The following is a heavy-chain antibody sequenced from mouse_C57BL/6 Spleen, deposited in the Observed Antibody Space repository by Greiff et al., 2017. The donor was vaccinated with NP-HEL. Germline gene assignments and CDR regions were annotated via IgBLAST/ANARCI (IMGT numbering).Heavy chain of an antibody. CDR2: ISSGSSTI. CDR1: GFTFSDYG. D-gene: IGHD1-1*01. CDR3: ARSPLLRSGYFDV. J-gene: IGHJ1*03. Sequence: DVKLVESGGGLVKPGGSLKLSCAASGFTFSDYGMHWVRQAPEKGLEWVAYISSGSSTIYYADTVQGRFTISRDNAKNTLFLQMTSLRSEDTAMYYCARSPLLRSGYFDVWGTGTTVTVSS. V-gene: IGHV5-17*01.